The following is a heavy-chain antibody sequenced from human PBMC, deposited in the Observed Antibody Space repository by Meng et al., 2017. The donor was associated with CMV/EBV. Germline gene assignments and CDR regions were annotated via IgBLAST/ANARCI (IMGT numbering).Heavy chain of an antibody. V-gene: IGHV3-21*01. CDR1: GFTFSSYS. Sequence: GGSLRLSCAASGFTFSSYSMNWVLQAPGKGLEWVSSISSSSSYIYYADSVRGRFTISRDNAKNSLYLQMNSLRAEDTAVYYCARGGGWSSSSDWGDYYYYGMDVWGQGTTVTVSS. J-gene: IGHJ6*02. CDR3: ARGGGWSSSSDWGDYYYYGMDV. CDR2: ISSSSSYI. D-gene: IGHD6-6*01.